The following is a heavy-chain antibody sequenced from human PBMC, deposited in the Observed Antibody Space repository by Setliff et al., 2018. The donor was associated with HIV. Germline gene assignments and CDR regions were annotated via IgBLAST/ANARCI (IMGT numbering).Heavy chain of an antibody. CDR2: INHSGTT. V-gene: IGHV4-34*01. Sequence: PSETLSLTCAVYGGSFTGYYWTWIRQPPGKGLEWIGEINHSGTTNHNPSLKSRVIISVDTSKNQFSLKLSFVTAADTAVYYCARVIGWNDAGDYWGRGTLVTVSS. J-gene: IGHJ4*02. D-gene: IGHD1-1*01. CDR3: ARVIGWNDAGDY. CDR1: GGSFTGYY.